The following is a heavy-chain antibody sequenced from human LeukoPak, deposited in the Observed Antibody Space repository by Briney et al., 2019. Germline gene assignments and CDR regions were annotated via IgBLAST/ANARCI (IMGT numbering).Heavy chain of an antibody. J-gene: IGHJ2*01. Sequence: GGSLRLSCAASGFTFSTFEMNWVRQAPGKGLEWVSYIRSSHRPIYYADSVKGRFTISRDNAQNSLYLQMNNLRAEDTAVYYCARVLSYYDSSGSYGYRYFDLGGRGTLVTVSS. V-gene: IGHV3-48*03. D-gene: IGHD3-22*01. CDR2: IRSSHRPI. CDR3: ARVLSYYDSSGSYGYRYFDL. CDR1: GFTFSTFE.